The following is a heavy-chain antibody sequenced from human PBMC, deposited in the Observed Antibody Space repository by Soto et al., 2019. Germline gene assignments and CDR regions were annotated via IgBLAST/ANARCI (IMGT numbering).Heavy chain of an antibody. CDR2: ITSSSSYI. D-gene: IGHD6-13*01. Sequence: GSLRLSCAASGFTFSLYSMIWVRQAPGKGLEWVASITSSSSYIYYEDSLKGRFTISRDNAKNSLFLQLDSLRAEDTAVYFCARGRLAAAGRLSTFDYWGQGSLVTVSS. V-gene: IGHV3-21*01. CDR3: ARGRLAAAGRLSTFDY. CDR1: GFTFSLYS. J-gene: IGHJ4*02.